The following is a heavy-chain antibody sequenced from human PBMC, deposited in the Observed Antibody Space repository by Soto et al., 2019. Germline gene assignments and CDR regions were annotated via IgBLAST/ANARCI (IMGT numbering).Heavy chain of an antibody. CDR2: IYYSGST. CDR3: ARQVTLAGGAAIANYYYYGMDV. V-gene: IGHV4-39*01. J-gene: IGHJ6*02. CDR1: GGSISSGRYY. D-gene: IGHD2-2*01. Sequence: ASETLSLTCTVSGGSISSGRYYWGWIRQPPGKGLEWIGSIYYSGSTYYNPSLKSRVTISVDTSKNQFSLKLSSVTAADTAVYYCARQVTLAGGAAIANYYYYGMDVWGQGTTVT.